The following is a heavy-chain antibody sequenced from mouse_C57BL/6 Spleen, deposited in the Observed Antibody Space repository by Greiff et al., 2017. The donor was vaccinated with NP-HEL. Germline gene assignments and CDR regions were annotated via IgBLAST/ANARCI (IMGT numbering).Heavy chain of an antibody. J-gene: IGHJ4*01. CDR2: INPNNGGT. CDR1: GYTFTDYY. Sequence: EVQLQQSGPELVKPGASVKISCKASGYTFTDYYMNWVKQSHGKSLEWIGDINPNNGGTSYNQKFKGKATLTVDKSSSTAYMELRSLTSEDSAVYYCARLGGSSYAMDCWGQGASVTVSS. CDR3: ARLGGSSYAMDC. V-gene: IGHV1-26*01. D-gene: IGHD1-1*01.